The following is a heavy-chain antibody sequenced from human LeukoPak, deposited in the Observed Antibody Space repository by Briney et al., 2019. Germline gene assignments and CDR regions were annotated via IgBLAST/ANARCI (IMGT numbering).Heavy chain of an antibody. CDR3: ARSWVKLWFGDYYYGMDV. CDR1: GGSISSYY. V-gene: IGHV4-4*07. J-gene: IGHJ6*04. Sequence: SETLSLTCTVSGGSISSYYWSWIRQPAGKGLEWIGRIYTSGSTNYDPSLKSRVTISVDTSKNQFSLKLSSVTAADTAVYYCARSWVKLWFGDYYYGMDVWGKGTTVTVSS. CDR2: IYTSGST. D-gene: IGHD3-10*01.